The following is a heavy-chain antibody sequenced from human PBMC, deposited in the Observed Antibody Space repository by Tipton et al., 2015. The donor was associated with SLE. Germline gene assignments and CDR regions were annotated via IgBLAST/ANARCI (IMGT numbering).Heavy chain of an antibody. J-gene: IGHJ5*02. CDR2: INHSGST. Sequence: TLSLTCAVYGGSFSGYYWSWIRQPPGKGLEWIGEINHSGSTNYNPSLKSRVTISVDTSKNQFSLKLSSVTAADTAVYYCARQMVVRDQRGGWFDPWGQGTLGTVSS. V-gene: IGHV4-34*01. CDR3: ARQMVVRDQRGGWFDP. D-gene: IGHD3-10*01. CDR1: GGSFSGYY.